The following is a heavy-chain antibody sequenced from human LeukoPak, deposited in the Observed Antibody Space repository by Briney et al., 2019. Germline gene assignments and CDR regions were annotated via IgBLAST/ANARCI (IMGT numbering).Heavy chain of an antibody. CDR3: ARDLSWDLVPYL. CDR2: ISSSSSTI. J-gene: IGHJ4*02. Sequence: GGSLRLSCAASEFTFSSYNMNWVRQAPGKGLEWVSCISSSSSTIYYADSVKGRFTISRDNAKNSLYLQMNSLRAEDTAAYYCARDLSWDLVPYLWGQGTLVTVSS. CDR1: EFTFSSYN. D-gene: IGHD1-26*01. V-gene: IGHV3-48*04.